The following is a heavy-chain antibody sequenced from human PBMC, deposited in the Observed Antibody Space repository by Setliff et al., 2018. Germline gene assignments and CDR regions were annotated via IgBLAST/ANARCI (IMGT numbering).Heavy chain of an antibody. Sequence: GASVKVSCKASGYTFSDHYMHWVRQVPGQGLEWMGWINPKSGGTKYAEKFQGRATMTRDTSTNTAYMELSGLRSDDTAVYYCARDGLGWLKWFDPWGQGTLVTVSS. D-gene: IGHD6-19*01. CDR3: ARDGLGWLKWFDP. J-gene: IGHJ5*02. CDR1: GYTFSDHY. V-gene: IGHV1-2*02. CDR2: INPKSGGT.